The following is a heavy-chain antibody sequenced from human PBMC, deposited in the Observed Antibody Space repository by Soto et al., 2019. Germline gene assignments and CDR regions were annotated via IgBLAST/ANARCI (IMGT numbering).Heavy chain of an antibody. V-gene: IGHV3-23*01. CDR1: GFTFSSYA. D-gene: IGHD3-22*01. J-gene: IGHJ3*02. CDR2: ISGSVGST. CDR3: ANMGRINYYDSSGYYYSYAFDI. Sequence: VGSLRLSCAASGFTFSSYAMSWVRQAPGKGLEWVSAISGSVGSTYYADSVKGRFTISRDNSKNTLYLQMNSLRAEDTAVYYCANMGRINYYDSSGYYYSYAFDIWGQGTMVTVSS.